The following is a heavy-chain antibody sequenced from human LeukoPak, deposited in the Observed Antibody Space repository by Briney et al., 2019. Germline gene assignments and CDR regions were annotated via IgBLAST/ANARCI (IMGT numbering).Heavy chain of an antibody. CDR3: ARGGMLRGVIDYSGMDV. V-gene: IGHV1-69*04. J-gene: IGHJ6*02. D-gene: IGHD3-10*01. CDR1: GGTFSNYA. Sequence: GSSVKVSCKASGGTFSNYALSWVRQAPGQGLEWMGRIIVILGIADYAQKFQGRVTITADKSTTTVYMELSSLRSQDTAVYYCARGGMLRGVIDYSGMDVWGQGTTVTVSS. CDR2: IIVILGIA.